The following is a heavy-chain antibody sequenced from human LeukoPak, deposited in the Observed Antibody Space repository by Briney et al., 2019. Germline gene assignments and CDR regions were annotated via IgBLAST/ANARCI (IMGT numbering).Heavy chain of an antibody. J-gene: IGHJ6*03. CDR2: IYYSGST. CDR3: ARSSPKVVPSANRPSNYYYYYMDV. V-gene: IGHV4-39*07. CDR1: GGSISGTTYY. Sequence: PSETLSLTCTVSGGSISGTTYYWGWIRQPPGKGLEWIGSIYYSGSTYYNPSLKSRVTISLDPSRNQFSLELHSVTAADTAVFYCARSSPKVVPSANRPSNYYYYYMDVWGKGTTVTVSS. D-gene: IGHD2-2*01.